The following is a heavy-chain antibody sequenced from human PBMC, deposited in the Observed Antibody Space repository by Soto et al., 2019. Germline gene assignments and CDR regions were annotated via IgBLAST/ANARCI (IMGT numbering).Heavy chain of an antibody. V-gene: IGHV4-31*01. D-gene: IGHD3-16*01. CDR2: IYIYNRAT. CDR1: GGSINSGASY. CDR3: GWGTDAYNIGF. J-gene: IGHJ4*02. Sequence: SETLSLTCSVSGGSINSGASYWAWIRQHPGKWLEWIGLIYIYNRATYTSSHNPPLPSPVVTSVDTSNNHVSPNTTAVTAADTALYFCGWGTDAYNIGFWGLGTLVTVYS.